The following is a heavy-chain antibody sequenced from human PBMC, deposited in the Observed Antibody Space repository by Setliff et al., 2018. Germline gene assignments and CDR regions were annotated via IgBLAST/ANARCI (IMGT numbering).Heavy chain of an antibody. Sequence: ASVKVSCKASGYIFSDHYMHWVRQAPGKGLGWMGWVNSNGGDTNYAQTFEGRLTLTRDTSIRTTYMELATLRSDDTAVYYCARARHFGMDVWGQGTTVTVSS. CDR2: VNSNGGDT. V-gene: IGHV1-2*02. CDR3: ARARHFGMDV. CDR1: GYIFSDHY. J-gene: IGHJ6*02.